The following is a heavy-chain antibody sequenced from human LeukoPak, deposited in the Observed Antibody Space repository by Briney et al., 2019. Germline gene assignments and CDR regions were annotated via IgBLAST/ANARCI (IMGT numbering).Heavy chain of an antibody. Sequence: GGSLRLSCAASGFTFSSYAMSWVRQAPGKGLEWVSAISGSGGSTYYADSVKGRFTISRDNSKNTLYLQMNSLRAEDTAVYYCAKVYYYGSGSYTPPFDYWGQGTLVTVSP. J-gene: IGHJ4*02. D-gene: IGHD3-10*01. CDR3: AKVYYYGSGSYTPPFDY. CDR2: ISGSGGST. V-gene: IGHV3-23*01. CDR1: GFTFSSYA.